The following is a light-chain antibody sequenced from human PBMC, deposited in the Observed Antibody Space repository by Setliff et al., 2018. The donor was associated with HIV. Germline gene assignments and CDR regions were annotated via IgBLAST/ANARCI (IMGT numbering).Light chain of an antibody. V-gene: IGLV2-14*01. CDR3: CSYFDDIRV. Sequence: QSALTQPASVSGSPGQAITISCSGTSSDVGAYNYVSWYQQHPGKAPKVMIYDVNKWPSGVSNRFSGSKSGNTASLTISGLQAEDEADYYCCSYFDDIRVFGGGTKVTVL. CDR2: DVN. J-gene: IGLJ2*01. CDR1: SSDVGAYNY.